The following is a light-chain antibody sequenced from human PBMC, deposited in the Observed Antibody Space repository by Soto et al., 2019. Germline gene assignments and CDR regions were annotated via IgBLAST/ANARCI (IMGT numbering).Light chain of an antibody. CDR1: SSDVGGYNY. J-gene: IGLJ1*01. CDR3: SSYTTSTTPYV. CDR2: EVT. V-gene: IGLV2-14*01. Sequence: QSALTQPASVSGSPGQSITISCTGASSDVGGYNYVSWYQQHPGKAPKLLIYEVTNRPSGVSNRFSGSKSGNTASLTISGLRAEEEADYYCSSYTTSTTPYVFGTGTKANVL.